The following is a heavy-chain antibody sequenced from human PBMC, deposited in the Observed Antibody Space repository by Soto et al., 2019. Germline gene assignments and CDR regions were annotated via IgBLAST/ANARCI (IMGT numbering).Heavy chain of an antibody. V-gene: IGHV4-31*03. Sequence: TLSLTCTVSGVSVSTGGYFWTWIRQHPGKGLEWIGNIYYSGMTYYNPSLRGRVSISLDPSESQFSLKLNSVTAADTAVYYCARDSSGTGYSYGKFDYWGQGALVTVSS. J-gene: IGHJ4*02. CDR3: ARDSSGTGYSYGKFDY. D-gene: IGHD5-18*01. CDR1: GVSVSTGGYF. CDR2: IYYSGMT.